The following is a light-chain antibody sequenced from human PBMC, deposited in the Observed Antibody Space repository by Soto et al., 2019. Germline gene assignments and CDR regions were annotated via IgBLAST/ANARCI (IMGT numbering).Light chain of an antibody. V-gene: IGKV3-15*01. J-gene: IGKJ1*01. Sequence: EIVMTQSPATLSVSPGERATLSCRASQSVNSNLAWYQQKTSQAPRLFLYVASTRATGIPARFSGSGSGTEFTLTISSLHSEDFAVYFCQQYENWPPWTFGQGTKVDIK. CDR2: VAS. CDR3: QQYENWPPWT. CDR1: QSVNSN.